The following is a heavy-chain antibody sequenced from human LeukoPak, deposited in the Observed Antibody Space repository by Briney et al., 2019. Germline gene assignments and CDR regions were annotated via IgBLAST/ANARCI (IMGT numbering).Heavy chain of an antibody. V-gene: IGHV4-61*02. CDR2: IYTSGGT. Sequence: PSETLSLTCTVSGGSISSSIYYWSWIRQPAGKGLEWIGRIYTSGGTNYNPSLKSRVTISVDTSKNQFSLKLSSVTAADTAVYYCARGFGGQEVFDYWGQGTLVTVSS. CDR1: GGSISSSIYY. J-gene: IGHJ4*02. CDR3: ARGFGGQEVFDY. D-gene: IGHD2-15*01.